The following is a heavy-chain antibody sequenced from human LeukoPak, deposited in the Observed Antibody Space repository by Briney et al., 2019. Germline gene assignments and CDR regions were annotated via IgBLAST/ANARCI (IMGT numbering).Heavy chain of an antibody. J-gene: IGHJ4*02. CDR1: GYTFTSYG. CDR2: ISAYNDNT. Sequence: GASVNVSCKASGYTFTSYGVTWVRQAPGQGLEWMGWISAYNDNTNYAQKLQTRVTMTTDTSTSTAYMELRSLRSDDTAVYYCARGDNGGYYLDYWGQGTLVTVSS. V-gene: IGHV1-18*01. D-gene: IGHD3-22*01. CDR3: ARGDNGGYYLDY.